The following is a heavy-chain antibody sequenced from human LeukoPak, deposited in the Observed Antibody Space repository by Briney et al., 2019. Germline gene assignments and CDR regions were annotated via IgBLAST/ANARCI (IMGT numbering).Heavy chain of an antibody. CDR2: ISSSGSII. Sequence: GGSLRLSCAASGFNFNIYEMNWVRQAPGKGLEWVSYISSSGSIILYVDSVKGRFTISRDNAKNLVYLQMNSLRAEDTAVYYCAELGITMIGGVWGKGTTVTISS. D-gene: IGHD3-10*02. J-gene: IGHJ6*04. CDR1: GFNFNIYE. V-gene: IGHV3-48*03. CDR3: AELGITMIGGV.